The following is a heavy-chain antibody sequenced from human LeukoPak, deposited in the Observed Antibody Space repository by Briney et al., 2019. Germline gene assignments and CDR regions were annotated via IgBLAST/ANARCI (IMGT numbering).Heavy chain of an antibody. Sequence: RASVNVSCKASGYSFTAYYMHWVRQAPGQGLEWMGWINPKSGGTNYAQRFQGRVAMTRDTSITTAYMEVSRLRSDDTAVYFCAREYSGSYRFDYWGQGTLVTVSS. V-gene: IGHV1-2*02. CDR3: AREYSGSYRFDY. J-gene: IGHJ4*02. D-gene: IGHD1-26*01. CDR1: GYSFTAYY. CDR2: INPKSGGT.